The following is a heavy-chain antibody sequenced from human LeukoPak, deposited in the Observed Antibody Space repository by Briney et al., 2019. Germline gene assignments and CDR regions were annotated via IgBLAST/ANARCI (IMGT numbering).Heavy chain of an antibody. J-gene: IGHJ6*04. CDR1: GGPFSGYY. V-gene: IGHV4-34*01. CDR3: ARVAGYGYYDMDV. D-gene: IGHD5-18*01. CDR2: INHSGST. Sequence: PSEPLSLTCAAQGGPFSGYYWSWIRQPPGKGLEWIGEINHSGSTNYNPSLKSRVTMAVDTSKNQFSMKLSSVTAADTAVYYCARVAGYGYYDMDVWGKGTTVTISS.